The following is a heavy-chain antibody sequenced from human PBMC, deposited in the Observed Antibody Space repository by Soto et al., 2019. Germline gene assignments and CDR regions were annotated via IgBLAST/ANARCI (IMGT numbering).Heavy chain of an antibody. V-gene: IGHV3-33*01. CDR3: ARATSGSFDALDM. Sequence: GGSLRLSCAASGFTFGIYVMHWVRQAPGKGLEWVAVIWYDGSIKYHADSVKGRFTISRDNSKNTVYLQMNSLRDEDTAVYYCARATSGSFDALDMWGQGTMVTVSS. J-gene: IGHJ3*02. CDR1: GFTFGIYV. D-gene: IGHD1-26*01. CDR2: IWYDGSIK.